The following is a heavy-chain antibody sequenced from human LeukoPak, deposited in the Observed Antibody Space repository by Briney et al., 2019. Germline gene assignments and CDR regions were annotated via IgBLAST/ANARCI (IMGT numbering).Heavy chain of an antibody. Sequence: GGSLRLSCAASGFTFSDWYLSWIRQAPGKGLEWVSYIGKSGDSIYYGDSVKGRFTISRDNAKSSLYLQMNNLRAEDTAVYYCARGHYGLDVWGQGTTVTVSS. CDR1: GFTFSDWY. CDR2: IGKSGDSI. V-gene: IGHV3-11*01. J-gene: IGHJ6*02. CDR3: ARGHYGLDV.